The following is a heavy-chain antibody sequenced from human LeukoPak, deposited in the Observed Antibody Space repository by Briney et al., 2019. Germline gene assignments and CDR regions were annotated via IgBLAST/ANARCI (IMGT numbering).Heavy chain of an antibody. Sequence: SETLSLTCAVYGGSFSGHYWSWIRQPPGKGLEWIGEINHSGSTNYNPSLKSRVTISVDTSKNQFSLKLSSVTAADTAVYYCARGREVYYYDSSGYPSFDYWGQGTLVTVSS. J-gene: IGHJ4*02. CDR2: INHSGST. CDR1: GGSFSGHY. V-gene: IGHV4-34*01. D-gene: IGHD3-22*01. CDR3: ARGREVYYYDSSGYPSFDY.